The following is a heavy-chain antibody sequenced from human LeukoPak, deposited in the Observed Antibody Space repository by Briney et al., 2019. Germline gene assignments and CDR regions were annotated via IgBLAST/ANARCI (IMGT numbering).Heavy chain of an antibody. CDR2: LYYSGNT. CDR1: GGSISSSRYY. Sequence: PSETLSLTCTVSGGSISSSRYYWGWIRQSPGKGLEWIGSLYYSGNTYYNPSLKSRVTISVDTSKNQFTLNLNSVTAADTAVYYCAGRLQDILMVVAGTHNGAEYFHHWGQGTLVTVSS. CDR3: AGRLQDILMVVAGTHNGAEYFHH. D-gene: IGHD2-15*01. V-gene: IGHV4-39*01. J-gene: IGHJ1*01.